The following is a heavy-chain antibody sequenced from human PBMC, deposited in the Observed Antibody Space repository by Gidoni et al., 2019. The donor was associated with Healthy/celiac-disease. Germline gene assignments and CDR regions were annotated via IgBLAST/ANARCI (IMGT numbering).Heavy chain of an antibody. CDR2: IKSKTDGGTT. CDR1: GFPFSNAW. Sequence: EVQLVESGGGLVKPGWSLRLSFSASGFPFSNAWMNWVRQAPGKGLEWVGRIKSKTDGGTTDYAAPVKGRFTISRDDSKNTLYLQMNSLKTEDTAVYYCTTPPNYYGSGSYGYWGQGTLVTVSS. D-gene: IGHD3-10*01. CDR3: TTPPNYYGSGSYGY. J-gene: IGHJ4*02. V-gene: IGHV3-15*07.